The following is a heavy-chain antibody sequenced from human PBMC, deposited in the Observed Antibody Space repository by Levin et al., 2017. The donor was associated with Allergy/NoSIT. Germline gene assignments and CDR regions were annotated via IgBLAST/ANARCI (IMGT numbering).Heavy chain of an antibody. Sequence: GASVKVSCTASGFTLNTYRMHWVRQAPGKGLVWVSRISSDGSSADYADSVKGRFTISRDNSKNTLYLQMDSLRVEDTAVYYCTRDYLGLGVWGQGTLVTVSS. CDR2: ISSDGSSA. V-gene: IGHV3-74*01. D-gene: IGHD3-16*01. CDR1: GFTLNTYR. J-gene: IGHJ4*02. CDR3: TRDYLGLGV.